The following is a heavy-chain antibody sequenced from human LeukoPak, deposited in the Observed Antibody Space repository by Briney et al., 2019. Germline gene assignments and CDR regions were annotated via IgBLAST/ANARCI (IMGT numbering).Heavy chain of an antibody. Sequence: PGGSLRLSCAASGFTFRSYAMHWVRQAPGKGLQWVSFIRYDGTTKYYADSVKGRFTISRDNSKNTLYLQMNSLRVDDTAVYYCAKDGGYGGALFDSWGQGTLVTVSS. CDR1: GFTFRSYA. CDR3: AKDGGYGGALFDS. D-gene: IGHD4-23*01. V-gene: IGHV3-30*02. CDR2: IRYDGTTK. J-gene: IGHJ4*02.